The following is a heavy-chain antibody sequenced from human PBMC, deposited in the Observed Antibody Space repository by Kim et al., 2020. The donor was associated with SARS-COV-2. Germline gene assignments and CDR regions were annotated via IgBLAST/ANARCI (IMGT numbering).Heavy chain of an antibody. Sequence: YNPSLKSRDTISVDTSKNQFSLKLSSVTAADTAVYYCARRGVGASPVGYWGQGTLVTVSS. J-gene: IGHJ4*02. D-gene: IGHD1-26*01. V-gene: IGHV4-39*01. CDR3: ARRGVGASPVGY.